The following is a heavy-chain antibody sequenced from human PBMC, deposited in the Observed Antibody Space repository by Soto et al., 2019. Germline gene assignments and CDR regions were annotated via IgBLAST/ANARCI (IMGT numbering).Heavy chain of an antibody. D-gene: IGHD4-17*01. V-gene: IGHV1-69*08. J-gene: IGHJ2*01. Sequence: QDQLVQSGAEVKKPGSSVKVSCKASGGTFSSHTFSWVRQAPGQGLEWMGRIIPALGTATYAQKFQGRVTITAHESATTVYLALNSLRSADTAVYCCARPDFGDYWYFDLWGRGTLVTVSS. CDR2: IIPALGTA. CDR1: GGTFSSHT. CDR3: ARPDFGDYWYFDL.